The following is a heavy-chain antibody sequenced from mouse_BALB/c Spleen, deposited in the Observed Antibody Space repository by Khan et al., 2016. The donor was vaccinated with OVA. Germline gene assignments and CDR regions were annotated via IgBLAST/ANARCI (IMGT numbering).Heavy chain of an antibody. V-gene: IGHV5-6-5*01. CDR1: GFTFSNYA. CDR3: ARDYWFAY. Sequence: EVELVESGGGLVKPGGSLKLSCAASGFTFSNYAMSWVRQTPEKRLEWVASISSGSSPYYSDSVKGRVTISRDNARNILYLQMSSLRSEDTAMYYCARDYWFAYWGQGTLVTVSA. J-gene: IGHJ3*01. CDR2: ISSGSSP.